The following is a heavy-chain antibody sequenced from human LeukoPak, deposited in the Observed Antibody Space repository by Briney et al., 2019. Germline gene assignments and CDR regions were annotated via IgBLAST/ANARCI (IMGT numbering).Heavy chain of an antibody. CDR3: ARSIVGVRKRNDY. CDR1: VYTFTSYD. D-gene: IGHD1-26*01. V-gene: IGHV1-8*01. Sequence: ASVNVSCKASVYTFTSYDIIWVRQAPGQGLAWMGWMNPNSGHTGYAQKFQGRVTMTRTTSISTAYMELTSLTSEDSAVYYCARSIVGVRKRNDYWGQGTLVTVSS. J-gene: IGHJ4*02. CDR2: MNPNSGHT.